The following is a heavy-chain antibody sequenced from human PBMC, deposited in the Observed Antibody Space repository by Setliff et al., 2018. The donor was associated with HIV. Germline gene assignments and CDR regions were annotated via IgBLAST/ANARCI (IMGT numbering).Heavy chain of an antibody. CDR1: SYSTSGGYY. CDR3: ARRGENFDY. D-gene: IGHD3-10*01. V-gene: IGHV4-38-2*01. J-gene: IGHJ4*02. Sequence: SETLSLTCGVSSYSTSGGYYWGWIRQPPGKGLEWIGSIYYSGTTYYNPSLKSRVTMSVDMSKNQVSLKLSSVTAADTAVYYCARRGENFDYWGQGTLVTVS. CDR2: IYYSGTT.